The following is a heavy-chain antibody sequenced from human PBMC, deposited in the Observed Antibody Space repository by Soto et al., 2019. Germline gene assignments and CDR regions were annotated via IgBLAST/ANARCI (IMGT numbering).Heavy chain of an antibody. CDR3: AKTHLTLLPGIFWFDT. CDR1: GFTFNSYA. CDR2: ISASGDST. V-gene: IGHV3-23*01. Sequence: GGSLRLSCAASGFTFNSYAMSWVRQAPGKWLEWVSAISASGDSTYYADAVKGRFTISRDNSKNTLYLEMNSLRAEDTALYYCAKTHLTLLPGIFWFDTWGQGTLVTVSS. D-gene: IGHD3-10*01. J-gene: IGHJ5*02.